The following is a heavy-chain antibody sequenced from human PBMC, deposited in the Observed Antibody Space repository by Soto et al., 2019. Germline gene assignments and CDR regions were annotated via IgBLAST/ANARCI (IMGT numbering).Heavy chain of an antibody. CDR1: GGSISSYY. D-gene: IGHD2-15*01. V-gene: IGHV4-59*08. CDR2: IYYGGST. CDR3: ARRVGYCSGGSCPYMDV. Sequence: SETLSLTCTVSGGSISSYYWSWIRQPPGKGLEWIGYIYYGGSTNYNPSLKSRVTISVDTSKNQFSLKLSSVTAADTAVYYCARRVGYCSGGSCPYMDVWGKGTTVTVSS. J-gene: IGHJ6*03.